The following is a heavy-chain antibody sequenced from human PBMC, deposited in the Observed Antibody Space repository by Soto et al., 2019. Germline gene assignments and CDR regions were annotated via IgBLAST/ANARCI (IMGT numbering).Heavy chain of an antibody. Sequence: GGSPRPSCAPPGFTFCRYAMSLVRPAPGQGLECVSLIGSGGNTIYYAEPVKGRFTISRDNSQNTLYLQMNSLRLEDTALYYCAKYCYDTSRSRGAYDIWGQGTMVTVSS. CDR2: IGSGGNTI. CDR3: AKYCYDTSRSRGAYDI. J-gene: IGHJ3*02. CDR1: GFTFCRYA. V-gene: IGHV3-23*01. D-gene: IGHD3-22*01.